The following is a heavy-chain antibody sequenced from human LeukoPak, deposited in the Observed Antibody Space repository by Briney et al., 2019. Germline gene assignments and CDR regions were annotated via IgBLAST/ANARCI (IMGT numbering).Heavy chain of an antibody. V-gene: IGHV6-1*01. CDR2: TYYRSKWNN. D-gene: IGHD3-3*01. CDR1: GDSVSSNSAA. CDR3: ARGLRKDFLSGYYVFDF. J-gene: IGHJ4*02. Sequence: SQTLSLTCAISGDSVSSNSAAWNWLRQSSSGGLEWLGRTYYRSKWNNEYAVSVKGRMTISPDTSENQFSLHLDSVTPEDTAVYFCARGLRKDFLSGYYVFDFWGQGTRVTVSS.